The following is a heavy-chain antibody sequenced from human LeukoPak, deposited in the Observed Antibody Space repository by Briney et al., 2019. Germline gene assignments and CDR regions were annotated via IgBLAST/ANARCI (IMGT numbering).Heavy chain of an antibody. V-gene: IGHV3-66*01. D-gene: IGHD6-13*01. Sequence: PGGSLRLSCAASGFTVSSNYMSWVRQAPGKGLEWVSVIYIGGSTYYAHSVKGRFTTSRDISKHTLYLQMNSLRAEDTAVYYCARDKSANYYYYAMDVWGQGTTVTVSS. CDR3: ARDKSANYYYYAMDV. J-gene: IGHJ6*02. CDR1: GFTVSSNY. CDR2: IYIGGST.